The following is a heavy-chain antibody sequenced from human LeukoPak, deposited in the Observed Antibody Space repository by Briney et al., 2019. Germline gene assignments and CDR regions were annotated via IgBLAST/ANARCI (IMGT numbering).Heavy chain of an antibody. CDR1: GYSFTSYW. D-gene: IGHD7-27*01. CDR3: ARHGDGMLHWNWFDP. J-gene: IGHJ5*02. Sequence: GESLKISCKGSGYSFTSYWIGWVRQMPGKGLEWMGIIYPGDSDTRYSPSFQGQVTISADKSISTAYLQWSSLKASDTAMYYCARHGDGMLHWNWFDPWGQGTLVTVSS. CDR2: IYPGDSDT. V-gene: IGHV5-51*01.